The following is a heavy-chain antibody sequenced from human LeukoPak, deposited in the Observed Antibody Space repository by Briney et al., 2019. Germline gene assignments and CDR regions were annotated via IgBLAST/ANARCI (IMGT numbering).Heavy chain of an antibody. CDR2: MSYSGST. CDR3: ARHGGETIVAMILHAFDV. CDR1: GGSISSYS. Sequence: SGTLSLTCSVSGGSISSYSWSWIRQPPGKGLEWIGYMSYSGSTKYNPSLKSRVTISGDTSKNQFSLKLSSVTAADTAVYYCARHGGETIVAMILHAFDVWGQGTMVTVSS. V-gene: IGHV4-59*08. J-gene: IGHJ3*01. D-gene: IGHD5-12*01.